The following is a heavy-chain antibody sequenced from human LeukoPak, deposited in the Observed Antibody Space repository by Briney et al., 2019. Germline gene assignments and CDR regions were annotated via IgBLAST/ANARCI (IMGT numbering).Heavy chain of an antibody. D-gene: IGHD1-26*01. CDR2: IIPIFGTA. CDR1: GGTFSSYA. Sequence: SVTVSCKASGGTFSSYAISWVRQAPGQGLEWMGGIIPIFGTANYAQKFQGRVTITADESTSTAYMELSSLRSEDTAVYYCASLVGATREKNDYWGQGALVTVSS. J-gene: IGHJ4*02. CDR3: ASLVGATREKNDY. V-gene: IGHV1-69*13.